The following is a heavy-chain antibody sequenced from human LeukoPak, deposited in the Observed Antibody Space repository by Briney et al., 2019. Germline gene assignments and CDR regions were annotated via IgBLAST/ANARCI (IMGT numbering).Heavy chain of an antibody. J-gene: IGHJ4*02. CDR3: VRLPLGYCSSTSCLD. D-gene: IGHD2-2*01. CDR2: ISSSTGNT. V-gene: IGHV1-18*01. Sequence: GASVKVSCKASGYNFNTYGISWVRQAPGQGLEWMGWISSSTGNTKYAQKLQDRVTMTTDTSTSTAYLCLRNLRSDDTAVYYCVRLPLGYCSSTSCLDWGQGTLVTVSS. CDR1: GYNFNTYG.